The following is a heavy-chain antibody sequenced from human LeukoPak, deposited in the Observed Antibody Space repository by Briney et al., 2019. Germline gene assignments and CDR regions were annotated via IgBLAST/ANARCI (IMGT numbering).Heavy chain of an antibody. CDR3: ATIVSDSSGWYHFDH. J-gene: IGHJ4*02. D-gene: IGHD6-19*01. CDR2: INSGGTT. Sequence: PGGSLRLSCAASGFTVSSKYMAWVRQAPGKGLEWVSFINSGGTTNYADSVKGRFTISRDYSKNPLNLQMSSLRVEDTAVYYCATIVSDSSGWYHFDHWGQGALVTVSS. CDR1: GFTVSSKY. V-gene: IGHV3-66*01.